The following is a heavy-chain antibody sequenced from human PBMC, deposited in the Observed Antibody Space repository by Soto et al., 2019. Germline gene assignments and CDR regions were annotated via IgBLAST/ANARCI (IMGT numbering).Heavy chain of an antibody. Sequence: GASVKVSCKASGGTFSSYTIIWVRQAPGQGLEWMGRIIPILGIANYAQKFQGRVTITADKSTSTAYMELSSLRSEDTAVYYCARDARIVVVPAAIPYYYYMDVWGKGTTVTVSS. CDR2: IIPILGIA. CDR1: GGTFSSYT. D-gene: IGHD2-2*01. J-gene: IGHJ6*03. CDR3: ARDARIVVVPAAIPYYYYMDV. V-gene: IGHV1-69*04.